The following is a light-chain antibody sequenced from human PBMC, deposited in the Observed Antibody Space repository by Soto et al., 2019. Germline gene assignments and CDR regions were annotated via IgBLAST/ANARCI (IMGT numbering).Light chain of an antibody. V-gene: IGKV1-27*01. J-gene: IGKJ3*01. CDR3: ETESSVPV. CDR2: AAS. Sequence: DIQMTQSPTSLSASVGDRVTITCRASQGIRNYLAWYQQIPGKAPKLLIYAASTLQSGVPSRFSGSGSGTDFTLTINGLQPEDVATYSCETESSVPVFGPGTKVEIK. CDR1: QGIRNY.